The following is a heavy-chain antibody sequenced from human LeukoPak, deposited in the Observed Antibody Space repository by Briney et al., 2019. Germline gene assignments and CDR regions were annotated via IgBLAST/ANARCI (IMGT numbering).Heavy chain of an antibody. Sequence: ASVKVSCKASGGTFSSYAIGWVRQAPGQGLEWMGGIIPIFGTANYAQKFQGRVTITADESTSTAYMELSSLRSEDTAVYYCARDQRSDDILTGGDYWGQGTLVTVSS. CDR2: IIPIFGTA. D-gene: IGHD3-9*01. CDR3: ARDQRSDDILTGGDY. J-gene: IGHJ4*02. CDR1: GGTFSSYA. V-gene: IGHV1-69*13.